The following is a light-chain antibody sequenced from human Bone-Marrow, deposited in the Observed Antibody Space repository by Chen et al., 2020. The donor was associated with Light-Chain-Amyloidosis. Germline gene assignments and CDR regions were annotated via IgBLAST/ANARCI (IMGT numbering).Light chain of an antibody. CDR1: QSVDSY. J-gene: IGKJ1*01. Sequence: IVLTQSPATLSLSPGERATLSCRASQSVDSYLAWYQHKPGQAPRLLIFDASNRATGIPARFSGSGSGTDFTLTISSLEPEDFAVYYCQQRRNWPRTFGQGTKVDI. CDR3: QQRRNWPRT. V-gene: IGKV3-11*01. CDR2: DAS.